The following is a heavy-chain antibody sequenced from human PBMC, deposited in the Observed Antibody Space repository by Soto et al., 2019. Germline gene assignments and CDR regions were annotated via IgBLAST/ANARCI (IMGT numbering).Heavy chain of an antibody. J-gene: IGHJ6*02. Sequence: QVQLQQWGAGLLKPSETLSLTCAVYGGSFSGYYWSWIRQPPGKGLEWIGEINHSGSTNYNPSLKSRVTISVDTSKNQFSLKLSSVTAADTAVSYCARDTPSEHYYYGMDVWGQGTTVTVSS. D-gene: IGHD1-26*01. CDR1: GGSFSGYY. V-gene: IGHV4-34*01. CDR2: INHSGST. CDR3: ARDTPSEHYYYGMDV.